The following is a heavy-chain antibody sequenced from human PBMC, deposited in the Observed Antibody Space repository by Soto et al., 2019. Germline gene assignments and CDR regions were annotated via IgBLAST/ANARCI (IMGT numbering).Heavy chain of an antibody. D-gene: IGHD6-19*01. Sequence: SETLSLTCTVSGGSISSGGYYWSWIRQHPGKGLEWIGYIYYSGSTYYNPSLKSRVTISVDTSKNQFSLKLSSVTAADTAVYYCARESPAVAHYYYYYGMDVWGKGTTVTVSS. CDR2: IYYSGST. J-gene: IGHJ6*04. V-gene: IGHV4-31*03. CDR1: GGSISSGGYY. CDR3: ARESPAVAHYYYYYGMDV.